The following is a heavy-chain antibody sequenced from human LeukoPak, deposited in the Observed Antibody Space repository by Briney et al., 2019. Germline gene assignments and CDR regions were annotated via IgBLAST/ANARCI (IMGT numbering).Heavy chain of an antibody. V-gene: IGHV4-30-4*01. J-gene: IGHJ4*02. CDR2: IYYSGST. CDR3: ARLNGDRLDY. D-gene: IGHD4-17*01. CDR1: GGSISSGDYY. Sequence: SQTLSLTCTVSGGSISSGDYYWSWIRQPPGKGLEWIGYIYYSGSTYYNPSLKSPITISVDTSKNQFSLKLSSVTAADTGVYFCARLNGDRLDYWGQGALVTVSS.